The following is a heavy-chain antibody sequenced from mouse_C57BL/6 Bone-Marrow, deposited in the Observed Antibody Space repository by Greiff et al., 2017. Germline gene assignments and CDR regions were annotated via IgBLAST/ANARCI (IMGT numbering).Heavy chain of an antibody. Sequence: VQLQQSGAELARPGASVKMSCKASGYTFTDYYMNWVKQSHGKSLEWIGVINPYNGGTSYNQKFKGKATLTVDKSSSTAYMELNSLTSEDSAVYYCAREGSNFYAMDYWGQGTSVTVSS. V-gene: IGHV1-19*01. CDR3: AREGSNFYAMDY. CDR2: INPYNGGT. J-gene: IGHJ4*01. D-gene: IGHD2-5*01. CDR1: GYTFTDYY.